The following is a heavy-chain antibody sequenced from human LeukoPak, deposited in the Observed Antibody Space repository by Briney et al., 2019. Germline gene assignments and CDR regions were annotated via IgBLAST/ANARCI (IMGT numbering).Heavy chain of an antibody. CDR1: GFTFSSYG. Sequence: PGGPLRLSCAASGFTFSSYGMHWVRQAPGKGPEWVAVIWYDGSNKYYADSVKGRFIISRDNSKNTLYLQMNSLRAEDTAVYYCARDDLRWGYSFDHWGQGTLVTVSS. D-gene: IGHD4-23*01. J-gene: IGHJ4*02. CDR3: ARDDLRWGYSFDH. CDR2: IWYDGSNK. V-gene: IGHV3-33*01.